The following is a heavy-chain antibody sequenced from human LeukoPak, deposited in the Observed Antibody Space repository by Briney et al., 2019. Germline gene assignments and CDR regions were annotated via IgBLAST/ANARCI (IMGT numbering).Heavy chain of an antibody. D-gene: IGHD3-10*01. J-gene: IGHJ5*02. Sequence: KSGGSLRLSCRASGFNFETYNMHWIRQAPGKGLEWVSPIDGRRGNIYYADAVQGRFTISRDNAKDSLFLQMNSLRVEDTAMYFCARETYYSGSGSGGWLDPWGLGSLVTVSS. CDR1: GFNFETYN. V-gene: IGHV3-21*01. CDR2: IDGRRGNI. CDR3: ARETYYSGSGSGGWLDP.